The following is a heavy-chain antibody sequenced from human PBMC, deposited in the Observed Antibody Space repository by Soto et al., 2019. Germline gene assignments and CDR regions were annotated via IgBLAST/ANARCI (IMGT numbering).Heavy chain of an antibody. CDR2: ISAYNGNT. D-gene: IGHD3-22*01. J-gene: IGHJ5*02. Sequence: ASVKVSCKASGYTFTSYGISWVRQAPGQGLEWMGWISAYNGNTNYAQKLQGRVTMTTDTSTSTAYMELRSLRSDDTAVYYCARQREKITMIPHGVWFDPWGQGTLVTVSS. CDR3: ARQREKITMIPHGVWFDP. CDR1: GYTFTSYG. V-gene: IGHV1-18*01.